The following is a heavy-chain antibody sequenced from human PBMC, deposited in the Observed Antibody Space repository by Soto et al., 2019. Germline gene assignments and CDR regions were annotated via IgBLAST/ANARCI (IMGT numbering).Heavy chain of an antibody. J-gene: IGHJ4*02. CDR3: ARRGPGTYFDY. Sequence: PGGSLRLSCAASGFTFSNYGMHWVRQAPGKGLEWVAVINWDGINKYYRDSVKGRFTISRDNAKNSLYLQMNSLRAEDTAVYYCARRGPGTYFDYWGQGTLVTVSS. D-gene: IGHD6-13*01. CDR1: GFTFSNYG. V-gene: IGHV3-30*02. CDR2: INWDGINK.